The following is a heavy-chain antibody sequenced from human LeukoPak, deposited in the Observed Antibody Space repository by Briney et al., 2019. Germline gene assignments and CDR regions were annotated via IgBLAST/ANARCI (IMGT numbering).Heavy chain of an antibody. V-gene: IGHV4-38-2*02. Sequence: SETLSLTCTVSAYSISSGYYWGWIRQPPGKGLEWIGSIYHSGNTYYNPSLKSRVTMSVDTSKNQFSLNLRSVTAADTAVYYCARDWGVSARPGYMDVWGKGTTVTVSS. CDR1: AYSISSGYY. CDR3: ARDWGVSARPGYMDV. CDR2: IYHSGNT. D-gene: IGHD6-6*01. J-gene: IGHJ6*03.